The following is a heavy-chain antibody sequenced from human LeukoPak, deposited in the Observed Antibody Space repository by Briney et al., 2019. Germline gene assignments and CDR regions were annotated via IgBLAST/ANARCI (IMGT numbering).Heavy chain of an antibody. CDR2: INHSGST. CDR1: GGSFSGYY. J-gene: IGHJ6*03. Sequence: PSETLSLTCAVYGGSFSGYYWSWIRQPPGKGLEWIGEINHSGSTNYNPSLKSRVTISVDTSKNQFSLKLSSVTAADTAVYYCARGHYDFWSGYYGSYYYYMDVWGKGTTVTVSS. CDR3: ARGHYDFWSGYYGSYYYYMDV. V-gene: IGHV4-34*01. D-gene: IGHD3-3*01.